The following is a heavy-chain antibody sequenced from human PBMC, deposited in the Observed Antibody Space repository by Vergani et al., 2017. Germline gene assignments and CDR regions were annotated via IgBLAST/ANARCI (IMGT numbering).Heavy chain of an antibody. Sequence: QVQLVQSGAEVKKPGASVKVSCKASGYTFTSYAMHWVRQAPGQRLEWMGWINAGNGNTKYSQKFQGRVTITRDTSASTAYMELRSLRSDDTAVYYCARVWGDGYNTGGYAAGYWGQGTLVTVSS. V-gene: IGHV1-3*01. J-gene: IGHJ4*02. D-gene: IGHD5-24*01. CDR2: INAGNGNT. CDR3: ARVWGDGYNTGGYAAGY. CDR1: GYTFTSYA.